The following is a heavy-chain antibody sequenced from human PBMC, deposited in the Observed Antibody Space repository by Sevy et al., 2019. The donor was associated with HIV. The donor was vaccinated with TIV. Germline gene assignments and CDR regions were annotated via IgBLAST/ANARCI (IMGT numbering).Heavy chain of an antibody. J-gene: IGHJ5*02. Sequence: GGSLRLSCAASGFTFSSYAMHWVRQAPGKGLEWVAVISYDGTNKYYADSVKGGFTISRDNSKKILYVQMNSLRGEDTAVDYCARDQHDYAGNVRTGWFDPWGQGTLVTVSS. CDR3: ARDQHDYAGNVRTGWFDP. CDR2: ISYDGTNK. V-gene: IGHV3-30-3*01. CDR1: GFTFSSYA. D-gene: IGHD4-17*01.